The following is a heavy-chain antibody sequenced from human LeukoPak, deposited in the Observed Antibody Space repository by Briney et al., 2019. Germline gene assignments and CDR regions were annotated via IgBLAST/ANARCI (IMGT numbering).Heavy chain of an antibody. J-gene: IGHJ4*02. CDR3: ARHLHDYDSSGFAY. V-gene: IGHV3-48*02. CDR1: GFTFSDYS. D-gene: IGHD3-22*01. Sequence: PGGSLRLSCAASGFTFSDYSIHWVRQAPGKGLEWVSYISGSSITIHYADSVKGRFIISRDNAKNSLYLQMNSLRDEDTAVYYCARHLHDYDSSGFAYWGQGTLVTVSS. CDR2: ISGSSITI.